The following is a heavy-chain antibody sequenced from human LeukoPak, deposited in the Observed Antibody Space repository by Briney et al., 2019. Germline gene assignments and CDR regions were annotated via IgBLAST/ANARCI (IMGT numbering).Heavy chain of an antibody. J-gene: IGHJ4*02. V-gene: IGHV4-34*01. CDR1: GGSFSGYY. Sequence: SETLSLTCAVYGGSFSGYYWSWIRQPPGKGLEWIGEINHSGNTYYNPSLKSRVAISVDTSKNQFSLILRSVTAAGTAVYYCARGQFQRDYWGQGTLVTVSS. CDR2: INHSGNT. CDR3: ARGQFQRDY.